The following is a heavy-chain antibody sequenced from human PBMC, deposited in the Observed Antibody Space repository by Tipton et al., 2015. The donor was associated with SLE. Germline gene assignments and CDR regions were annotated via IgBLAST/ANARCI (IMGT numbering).Heavy chain of an antibody. J-gene: IGHJ4*02. V-gene: IGHV3-66*02. Sequence: SLRLSCEASGFSVSYNDMSWVRQAPGQGPEWVSTIHSGGRTYYADSVKGRFTISRDSSKNTLYLQMNSLRAEDTAVYHCARESKDYYDVSGYGGFDYWGQGTLVTVSS. CDR1: GFSVSYND. CDR3: ARESKDYYDVSGYGGFDY. CDR2: IHSGGRT. D-gene: IGHD3-22*01.